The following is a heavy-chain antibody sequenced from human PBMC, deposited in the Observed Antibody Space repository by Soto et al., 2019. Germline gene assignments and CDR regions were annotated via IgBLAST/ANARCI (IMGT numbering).Heavy chain of an antibody. CDR2: IYYSWST. V-gene: IGHV4-39*01. J-gene: IGHJ3*02. Sequence: SETLSLTYTVSGCSISSSSYYWGWIRQPPGKGLEWIGSIYYSWSTYYNPALKSRVTISVDTTKNQFSLKLSSVPAADTAVYYWARQRESGYDNPRGVFDIWGQGTMVTVSS. D-gene: IGHD3-3*01. CDR3: ARQRESGYDNPRGVFDI. CDR1: GCSISSSSYY.